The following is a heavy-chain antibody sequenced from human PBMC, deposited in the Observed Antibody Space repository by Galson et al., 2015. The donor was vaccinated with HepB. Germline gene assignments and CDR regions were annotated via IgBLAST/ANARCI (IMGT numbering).Heavy chain of an antibody. CDR1: GYTFTGYY. D-gene: IGHD3-22*01. CDR2: INPNSGGT. Sequence: SVKVSCKASGYTFTGYYMHWVRQAPGQGLEWMGWINPNSGGTNYAQKFQGWVTMTRDTSISTAYMELSRLRSDDTAVYYCAREWYYYDSSGPHKTINYGMDVWGQGTTVTVSS. V-gene: IGHV1-2*04. J-gene: IGHJ6*02. CDR3: AREWYYYDSSGPHKTINYGMDV.